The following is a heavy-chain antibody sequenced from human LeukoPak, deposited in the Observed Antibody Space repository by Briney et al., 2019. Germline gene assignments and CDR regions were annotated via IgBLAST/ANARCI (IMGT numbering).Heavy chain of an antibody. Sequence: GGSLRLSCAASGFTFSRDWMHWVRQAPGKGLVWVSRISDDGSITTYADSVQGRFTISRDNAKSTVFLQMNSLRVEDTAVYFCVRRYYEYNVYYRYFDFWGQGILVTVSS. J-gene: IGHJ4*02. CDR2: ISDDGSIT. CDR3: VRRYYEYNVYYRYFDF. D-gene: IGHD3-22*01. V-gene: IGHV3-74*03. CDR1: GFTFSRDW.